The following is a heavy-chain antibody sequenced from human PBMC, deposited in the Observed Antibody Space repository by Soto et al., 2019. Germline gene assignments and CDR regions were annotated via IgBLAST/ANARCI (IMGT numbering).Heavy chain of an antibody. V-gene: IGHV3-7*05. J-gene: IGHJ3*02. CDR2: IKQDGTEK. D-gene: IGHD3-22*01. CDR1: GFMFDNYW. Sequence: EVQLVRSGGGLVQPGGSLRLSCAASGFMFDNYWMSWVRQAPGKGLEWVANIKQDGTEKFYVDSVKGRFTISRDNAKNSLYLQMNSLRAEDTAVYYCARDDFYDSSVNDAFDIWGQGTMVTVSS. CDR3: ARDDFYDSSVNDAFDI.